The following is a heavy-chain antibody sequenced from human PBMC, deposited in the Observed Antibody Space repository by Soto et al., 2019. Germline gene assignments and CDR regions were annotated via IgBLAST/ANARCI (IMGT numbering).Heavy chain of an antibody. CDR2: IYYSGST. J-gene: IGHJ6*03. V-gene: IGHV4-59*08. Sequence: QVQLQESGPGLVKPSETLSLTCTVSGGSISSYYWSWIRQPPGKGLEWIGYIYYSGSTNYNPSLKSRVTISVYTSKNQFSLKLSSVTAADTAVYYCARHDSGGSYYYYYYMDVWGKGTTVTVSS. D-gene: IGHD2-15*01. CDR3: ARHDSGGSYYYYYYMDV. CDR1: GGSISSYY.